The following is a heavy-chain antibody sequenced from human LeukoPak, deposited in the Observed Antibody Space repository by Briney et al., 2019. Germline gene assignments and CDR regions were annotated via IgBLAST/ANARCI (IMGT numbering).Heavy chain of an antibody. CDR1: GFTFSSYG. V-gene: IGHV3-30*18. J-gene: IGHJ4*02. CDR3: AKVAVAGTKAG. D-gene: IGHD6-19*01. Sequence: GRSLRLSCAASGFTFSSYGMHWVRQAPGKGLEWVAVISYDGSNKYYADSVKGRFTISRDNSKNTLYLQMNSLRAEDTAVYYCAKVAVAGTKAGWGQGTLVTVSS. CDR2: ISYDGSNK.